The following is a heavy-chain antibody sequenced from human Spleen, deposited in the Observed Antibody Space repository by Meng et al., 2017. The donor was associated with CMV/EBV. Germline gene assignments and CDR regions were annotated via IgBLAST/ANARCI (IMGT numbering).Heavy chain of an antibody. J-gene: IGHJ4*02. CDR3: ARESARNSSR. CDR1: VGSVSSSNW. V-gene: IGHV4-4*02. D-gene: IGHD1-7*01. CDR2: IYHSRSA. Sequence: SLPCAFSVGSVSSSNWWHCVRQPPGKGLEWIGEIYHSRSAHNTPSLQSRVTISVDKSKNQFSLKLSSVTAADTAVYYCARESARNSSRWGQGTLVTVSS.